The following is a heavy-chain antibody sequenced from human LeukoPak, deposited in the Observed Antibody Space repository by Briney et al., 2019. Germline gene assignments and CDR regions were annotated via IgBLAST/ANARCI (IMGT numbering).Heavy chain of an antibody. CDR1: GYSISSGYY. Sequence: KPSETLSLTCAVSGYSISSGYYWGWIRQPPGQGLEGIGSIHHGGSTYYNSSLKSRVTISVDTSKNQFSLKLSSVTAADTAVYYCARQDYYDFYFDYWGQGTLVTVPS. CDR2: IHHGGST. V-gene: IGHV4-38-2*01. D-gene: IGHD3-22*01. J-gene: IGHJ4*02. CDR3: ARQDYYDFYFDY.